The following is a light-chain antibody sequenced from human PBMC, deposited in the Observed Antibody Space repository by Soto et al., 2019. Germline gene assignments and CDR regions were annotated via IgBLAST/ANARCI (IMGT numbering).Light chain of an antibody. Sequence: EIVLTQSPGTLSLSPGERATLSCRASQSVSSSYLAWYQQKPGQAPRLLIYGASSRATGIPDRFSGSGSGTDFTVTISRLEPEDFAVYYCQQYGSPSYTFGQGTKLEIK. J-gene: IGKJ2*01. CDR1: QSVSSSY. CDR3: QQYGSPSYT. CDR2: GAS. V-gene: IGKV3-20*01.